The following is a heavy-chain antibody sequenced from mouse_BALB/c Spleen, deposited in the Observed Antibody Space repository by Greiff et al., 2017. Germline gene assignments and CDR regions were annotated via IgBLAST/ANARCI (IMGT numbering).Heavy chain of an antibody. CDR1: GFSLTSYG. J-gene: IGHJ4*01. Sequence: VQRVESGPGLVAPSQSLSITCTVSGFSLTSYGVHWVRQPPGKGLEWLGVIWAGGSTNYNSALMSRLSISKDNSKSQVFLKMNSLQTDDTAMYYCARDRPRQLGLRDAMDYWGQGTSVTVSS. CDR2: IWAGGST. V-gene: IGHV2-9*02. CDR3: ARDRPRQLGLRDAMDY. D-gene: IGHD3-2*01.